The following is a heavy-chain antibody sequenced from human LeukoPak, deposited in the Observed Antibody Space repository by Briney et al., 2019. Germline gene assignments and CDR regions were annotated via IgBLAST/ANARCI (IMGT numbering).Heavy chain of an antibody. CDR2: ISYDGSNK. Sequence: GGSLRLSCAASGFTFSIYAMHWVRQAPGKGLEWVAFISYDGSNKYYADSVKGRFTISRDNSKNTLYLQMNSLRAEDTAVYYCGRGPLYGLPVTGWFDPWGQGTLVTVSS. J-gene: IGHJ5*02. V-gene: IGHV3-30*01. CDR1: GFTFSIYA. D-gene: IGHD2-2*01. CDR3: GRGPLYGLPVTGWFDP.